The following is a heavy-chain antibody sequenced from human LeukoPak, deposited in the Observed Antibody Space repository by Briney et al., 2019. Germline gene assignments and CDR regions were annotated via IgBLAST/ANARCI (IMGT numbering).Heavy chain of an antibody. Sequence: PGGSLRLSCAASGFTFSSYAMTWARQAPGKGLEWVSAISGSGGSAYYADSVKGRFTISRDNSKNTLYLQMNSLRAEDTAVYYCAKTVSGSYSYQGGDYWGQGTLVTVSS. D-gene: IGHD3-10*01. CDR3: AKTVSGSYSYQGGDY. CDR1: GFTFSSYA. J-gene: IGHJ4*02. CDR2: ISGSGGSA. V-gene: IGHV3-23*01.